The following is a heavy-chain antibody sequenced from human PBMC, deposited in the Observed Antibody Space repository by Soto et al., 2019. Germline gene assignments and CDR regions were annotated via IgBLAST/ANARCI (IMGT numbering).Heavy chain of an antibody. CDR2: ISWNSGSI. Sequence: GGSLRLSCAASGFTFDDYAMHWVRQAPGKGLEWVSGISWNSGSIGYADSVKGRFTISRDNAKNSLYLQMNSLRAEDTALYYCAKDNELRYFDWSHAFDIWGQGTMVTVSS. CDR3: AKDNELRYFDWSHAFDI. V-gene: IGHV3-9*01. CDR1: GFTFDDYA. J-gene: IGHJ3*02. D-gene: IGHD3-9*01.